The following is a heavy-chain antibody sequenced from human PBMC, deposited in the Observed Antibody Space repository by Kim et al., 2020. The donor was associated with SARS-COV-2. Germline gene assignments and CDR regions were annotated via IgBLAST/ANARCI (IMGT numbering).Heavy chain of an antibody. Sequence: GGSLRLSCAASGFSVSAAHMAWVRQTPGKGLEWVSIIRKEGNIGYIDTVTGRFTISKDTSKNTLYLQMNSLRAEDTAVYYCARDPQDGYGHFDLWGQGTLVTVSS. CDR2: IRKEGNI. V-gene: IGHV3-53*01. J-gene: IGHJ4*02. CDR3: ARDPQDGYGHFDL. D-gene: IGHD5-12*01. CDR1: GFSVSAAH.